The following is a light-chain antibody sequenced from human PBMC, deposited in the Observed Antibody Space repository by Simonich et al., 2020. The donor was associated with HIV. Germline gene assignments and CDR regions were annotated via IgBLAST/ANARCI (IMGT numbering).Light chain of an antibody. CDR3: QQYYSSPHT. CDR1: LTILYGHNNKNY. V-gene: IGKV4-1*01. J-gene: IGKJ2*01. CDR2: WAS. Sequence: DIVMTQSPDSLAVSLGERDTINCNSSLTILYGHNNKNYLAWYQQKPGKPPKLLIYWASTRESGVPDRFSGSGSGTDFTLTISSLQAEDVAVYYCQQYYSSPHTFGQGTKLEIK.